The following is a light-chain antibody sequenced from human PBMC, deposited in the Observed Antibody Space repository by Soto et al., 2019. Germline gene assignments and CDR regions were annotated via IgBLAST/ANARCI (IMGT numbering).Light chain of an antibody. V-gene: IGLV3-1*01. CDR3: QAWDSSTAEVV. J-gene: IGLJ2*01. CDR2: QDN. CDR1: KLVNRY. Sequence: SYELTQPPSVSVSPGQTASITCSGDKLVNRYICWYQQKPGQSPLLVIYQDNKRPSGIPERFSGSNSGNTASLTISGTQAMDEADYYCQAWDSSTAEVVFGGGTKLTVL.